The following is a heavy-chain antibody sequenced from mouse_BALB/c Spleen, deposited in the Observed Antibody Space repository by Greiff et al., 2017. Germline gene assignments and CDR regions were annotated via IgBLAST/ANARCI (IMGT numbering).Heavy chain of an antibody. CDR1: GYTFTSYT. V-gene: IGHV1-4*01. CDR3: ARGERPFAY. J-gene: IGHJ3*01. CDR2: INPSSGYT. Sequence: LVESGAELARPGASVKMSCKASGYTFTSYTMHWVKQRPGQGLEWIGYINPSSGYTNYNQKFKDKATLTADKSSSTAYMQLSSLTSEDSAVYYCARGERPFAYWGQGTLVTVSA. D-gene: IGHD1-2*01.